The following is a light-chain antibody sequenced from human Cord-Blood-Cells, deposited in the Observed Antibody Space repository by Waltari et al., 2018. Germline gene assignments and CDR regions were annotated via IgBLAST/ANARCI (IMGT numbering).Light chain of an antibody. V-gene: IGLV1-44*01. Sequence: QSVLTQPPSASGTPGQRVTISCSGSSSNFGSNTVNWYQQLPGTAPKLLNYSNNQRPSGVPDRFSGSKSGTSASLAISGLQSEDEADYYCAAWDDSLNGVVFGGGTKLTVL. J-gene: IGLJ2*01. CDR1: SSNFGSNT. CDR3: AAWDDSLNGVV. CDR2: SNN.